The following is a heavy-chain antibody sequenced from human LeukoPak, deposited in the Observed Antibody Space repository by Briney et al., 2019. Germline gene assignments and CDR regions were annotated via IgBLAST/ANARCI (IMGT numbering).Heavy chain of an antibody. Sequence: PGGSLRLSCAASGFTFSDYGMHWVRQAPGKGLEWVTFIRYVGVNKFYADSVKGRFTVSRDNSKNTLYLQINSLRPEDTALYYCTKGDSGWHFDYWGQGTLVTVSS. CDR1: GFTFSDYG. D-gene: IGHD6-19*01. CDR3: TKGDSGWHFDY. V-gene: IGHV3-30*02. CDR2: IRYVGVNK. J-gene: IGHJ4*02.